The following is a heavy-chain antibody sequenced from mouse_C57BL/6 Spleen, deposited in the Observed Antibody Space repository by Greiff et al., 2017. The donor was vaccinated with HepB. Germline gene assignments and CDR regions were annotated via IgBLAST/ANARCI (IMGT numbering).Heavy chain of an antibody. CDR3: ARQGSECGDGYSYAMDY. CDR2: ISSGGSYT. D-gene: IGHD2-3*01. CDR1: GFTFSSYG. V-gene: IGHV5-6*02. Sequence: EVKLVESGGDLVKPGGSLKLSCAASGFTFSSYGMSWVRQTPDKRLEWVATISSGGSYTYYPDSVKGRFTISRDNAKNTLYLQMSSLKSEDTAMYYCARQGSECGDGYSYAMDYWGQGTSVTVSS. J-gene: IGHJ4*01.